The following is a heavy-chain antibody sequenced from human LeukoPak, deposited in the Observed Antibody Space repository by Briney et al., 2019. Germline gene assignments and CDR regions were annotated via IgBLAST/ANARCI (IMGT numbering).Heavy chain of an antibody. CDR3: ARDCSSSRCYLDY. D-gene: IGHD2-2*01. Sequence: PSETLSLTCAVYGGSFSGYFWRWIRQPPGKGLEWIGEINHSESTNYNPSLKSRVTISVDTSKNQFTLKLTSVTAADSAVYYCARDCSSSRCYLDYWSQGTLVTVSS. CDR2: INHSEST. CDR1: GGSFSGYF. J-gene: IGHJ4*02. V-gene: IGHV4-34*01.